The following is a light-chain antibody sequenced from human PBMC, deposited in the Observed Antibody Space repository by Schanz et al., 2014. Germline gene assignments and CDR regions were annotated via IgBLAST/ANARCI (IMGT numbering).Light chain of an antibody. Sequence: EIVLTQSPDTLSVSPGERATLSCRASQTISNNLAWYQQKPGQAPRLLIYGASSRATGIPDRFSGSGSGTDFTLTISRLEPDDFAVYYCQQYGTSPITFGQGTRLEI. CDR1: QTISNN. CDR3: QQYGTSPIT. J-gene: IGKJ5*01. CDR2: GAS. V-gene: IGKV3-20*01.